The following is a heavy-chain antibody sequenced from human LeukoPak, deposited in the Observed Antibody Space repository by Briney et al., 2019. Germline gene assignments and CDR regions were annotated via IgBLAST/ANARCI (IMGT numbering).Heavy chain of an antibody. CDR2: ISAYNGNT. Sequence: ASVKVSCKASGGTFSSYAISWVRQAPGQGLEWMGWISAYNGNTNFAQKLQGRVTMTTDTSTSTAYMELRSLRSDDTAVYYCARQSRTTWNDYYYGMDVWGQGTTVTVSS. CDR3: ARQSRTTWNDYYYGMDV. V-gene: IGHV1-18*01. D-gene: IGHD1-1*01. J-gene: IGHJ6*02. CDR1: GGTFSSYA.